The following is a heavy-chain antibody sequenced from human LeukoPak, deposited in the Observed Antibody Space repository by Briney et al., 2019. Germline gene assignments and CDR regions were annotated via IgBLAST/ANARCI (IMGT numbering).Heavy chain of an antibody. CDR3: ARGSSFDGYCSAGACDAGYYDS. Sequence: SETLSLTCAVYGESFSAYFWNWVRQAPGKPLEYIGEINHRGSSHYNPSLKTRVTLAVDTSKNQFSLRLTSVTAADTAVYFCARGSSFDGYCSAGACDAGYYDSWGQGTPVTVSS. CDR2: INHRGSS. D-gene: IGHD2-15*01. J-gene: IGHJ4*02. V-gene: IGHV4-34*01. CDR1: GESFSAYF.